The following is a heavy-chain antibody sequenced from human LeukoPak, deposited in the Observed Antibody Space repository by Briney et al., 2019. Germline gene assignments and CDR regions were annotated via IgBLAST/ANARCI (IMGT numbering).Heavy chain of an antibody. CDR2: ISGSGSPT. D-gene: IGHD3-22*01. CDR3: ARRLSSGYYADY. Sequence: GGSLRLSCAASGFTFTNYAMSWVRQAPGKGLEWVSFISGSGSPTYYADSVKGRFTISRDNAKNSLYLQMNSLRAEDTAVYYCARRLSSGYYADYWGQGTLVTVSS. CDR1: GFTFTNYA. J-gene: IGHJ4*02. V-gene: IGHV3-23*01.